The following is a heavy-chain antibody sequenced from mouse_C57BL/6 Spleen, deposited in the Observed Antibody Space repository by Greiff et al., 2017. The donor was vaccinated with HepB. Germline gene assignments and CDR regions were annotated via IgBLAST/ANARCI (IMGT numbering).Heavy chain of an antibody. J-gene: IGHJ1*03. V-gene: IGHV1-53*01. D-gene: IGHD1-1*01. CDR1: GYTFTSYW. CDR2: INPSNGGT. CDR3: ASHYAIGGYYYGRGDFEV. Sequence: QVQLQQPGTELVKPGASVKLSCKASGYTFTSYWMHWVKQRPGQGLEWIGNINPSNGGTNYNEKFKSKATLTVDKSSSTAYMQLSSLTSEDSAVYNCASHYAIGGYYYGRGDFEVWGTGTTVTVSS.